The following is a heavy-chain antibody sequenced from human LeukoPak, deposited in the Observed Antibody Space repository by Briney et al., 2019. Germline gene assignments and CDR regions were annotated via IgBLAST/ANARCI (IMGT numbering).Heavy chain of an antibody. CDR3: ARDAVEQQLVRGVVPMFDP. V-gene: IGHV1-2*02. D-gene: IGHD6-13*01. CDR1: GYTFTGYY. J-gene: IGHJ5*02. CDR2: INPNSGGT. Sequence: ASVKVSCKASGYTFTGYYMHWVRQAPGQGLEWMGWINPNSGGTNYAQKFQGRVTMTRDTSISTAYMELSRLRSDDTAVYYCARDAVEQQLVRGVVPMFDPWGQGTLVTVSS.